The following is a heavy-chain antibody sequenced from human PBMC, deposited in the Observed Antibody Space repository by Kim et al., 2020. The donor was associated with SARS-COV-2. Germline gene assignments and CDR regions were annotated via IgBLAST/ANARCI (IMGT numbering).Heavy chain of an antibody. CDR2: INSKIDGETT. J-gene: IGHJ4*02. CDR3: TTHRVVAGLFDY. D-gene: IGHD6-19*01. CDR1: GFTFTNVR. V-gene: IGHV3-15*01. Sequence: GGSLRLSCAVSGFTFTNVRMSWVRQTPGKGLEWVGLINSKIDGETTDYAASVKGRVSISRDEAKNTLYLQMTSLTIEDTAVYYCTTHRVVAGLFDYWGQGTLITVSS.